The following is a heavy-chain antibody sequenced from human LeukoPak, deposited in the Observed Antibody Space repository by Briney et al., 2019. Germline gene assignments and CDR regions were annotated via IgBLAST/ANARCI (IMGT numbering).Heavy chain of an antibody. CDR3: ARQPYCGGDCYFYDY. D-gene: IGHD2-21*02. Sequence: GESLKISCKGFGYSFTNYWIGWVRQMPGEGLEWMGIIYPGDSGTRYSPSFQGQVTISADKSISTAYLQWSSLKASDTAMYYCARQPYCGGDCYFYDYWGQGTLVTVSS. CDR1: GYSFTNYW. CDR2: IYPGDSGT. J-gene: IGHJ4*02. V-gene: IGHV5-51*01.